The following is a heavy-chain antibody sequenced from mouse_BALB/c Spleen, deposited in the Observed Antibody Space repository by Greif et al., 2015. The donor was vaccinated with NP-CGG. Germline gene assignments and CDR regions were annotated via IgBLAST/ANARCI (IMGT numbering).Heavy chain of an antibody. J-gene: IGHJ4*01. V-gene: IGHV14-3*02. CDR3: ASHLTTVVAYYYAMDY. Sequence: VQLQQSGAELVKPGASVKLSCTASGFNIKDTYMHWVKQRPEQGLEWIGRIDPANGNTKYDPKFQGKATITADTSSNTAYLQLSSLTSEDTAVYYCASHLTTVVAYYYAMDYWGQGTSDTVSS. D-gene: IGHD1-1*01. CDR2: IDPANGNT. CDR1: GFNIKDTY.